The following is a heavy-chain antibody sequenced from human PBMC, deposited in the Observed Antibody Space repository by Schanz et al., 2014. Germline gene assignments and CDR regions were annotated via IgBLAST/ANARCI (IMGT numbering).Heavy chain of an antibody. CDR3: ARPLGPNYYYYGLDV. V-gene: IGHV3-74*02. CDR1: GFTFSSYW. J-gene: IGHJ6*02. Sequence: EVQLVESGGGLVKPGDSLRLSCAASGFTFSSYWMHWVRQAPGKGLVWVSRINSDGSTTIYADSVKGRFTISRDNAKNTLYLQMNSLRAEDTAVYYCARPLGPNYYYYGLDVWGQGTTVTVSS. CDR2: INSDGSTT.